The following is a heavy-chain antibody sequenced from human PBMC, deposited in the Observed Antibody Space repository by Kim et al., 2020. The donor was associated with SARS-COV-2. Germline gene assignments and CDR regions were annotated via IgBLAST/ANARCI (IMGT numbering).Heavy chain of an antibody. D-gene: IGHD3-3*01. CDR3: ARGRVLQWSNWFDP. V-gene: IGHV4-34*01. Sequence: PSLKSRVTMSVDTSKKQFALKLSSVTAADTAVYYCARGRVLQWSNWFDPWGQGTLVTVSS. J-gene: IGHJ5*02.